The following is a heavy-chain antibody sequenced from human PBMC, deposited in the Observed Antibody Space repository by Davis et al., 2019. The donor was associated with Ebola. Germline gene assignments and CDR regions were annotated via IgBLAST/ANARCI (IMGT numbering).Heavy chain of an antibody. J-gene: IGHJ4*02. CDR3: ARGGVAYSDLDY. V-gene: IGHV1-8*02. Sequence: ASVKVSCKASGYTFTSYAMNWVRQAPGQGLECMGWMNPNSGNTGYAQKFQGRVTMTRENSMSTAYMELRSLRSEDTAVYFCARGGVAYSDLDYWGQGTLVAVSS. D-gene: IGHD2-21*01. CDR1: GYTFTSYA. CDR2: MNPNSGNT.